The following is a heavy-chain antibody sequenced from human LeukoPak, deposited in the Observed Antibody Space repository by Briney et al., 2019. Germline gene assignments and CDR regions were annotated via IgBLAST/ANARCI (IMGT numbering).Heavy chain of an antibody. CDR3: ARGVGAARLFDY. CDR2: INHSGST. J-gene: IGHJ4*02. D-gene: IGHD6-6*01. CDR1: GGSFSGYY. V-gene: IGHV4-34*01. Sequence: PSETLSLTCAVYGGSFSGYYWSWIRQPPGKGLEWIGEINHSGSTNYNPSLKSRVTISVDTSKNQFSLKLSSVTTADTAVYYCARGVGAARLFDYWGQGTLVTVSS.